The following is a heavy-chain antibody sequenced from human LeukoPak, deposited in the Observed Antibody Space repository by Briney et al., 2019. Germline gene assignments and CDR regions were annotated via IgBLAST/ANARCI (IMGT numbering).Heavy chain of an antibody. D-gene: IGHD6-19*01. CDR3: ARMTSDWYFDY. CDR1: GYNFNSDW. V-gene: IGHV5-51*01. Sequence: GESLKISCKGSGYNFNSDWIAWVRQMPGKGLEWMGIIFPGDSDTRYSPSFQGQVTISADKSTSTAYLRWSSLKASDTAMYYCARMTSDWYFDYWGQGTLVTVSS. J-gene: IGHJ4*02. CDR2: IFPGDSDT.